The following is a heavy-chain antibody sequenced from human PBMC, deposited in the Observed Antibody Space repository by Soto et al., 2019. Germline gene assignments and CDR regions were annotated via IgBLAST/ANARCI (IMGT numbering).Heavy chain of an antibody. V-gene: IGHV3-13*04. CDR3: ARGGQYSYGYSSAFDI. CDR1: GFTFSSYD. CDR2: IGTAGDT. J-gene: IGHJ3*02. D-gene: IGHD5-18*01. Sequence: GGSLRLSCAASGFTFSSYDMHWVRQATGKGLEWVSAIGTAGDTYYPGSVKGRFTISRENAKNSLYLQMNSLRAGDTAVYYCARGGQYSYGYSSAFDIWGQGTMVTVSS.